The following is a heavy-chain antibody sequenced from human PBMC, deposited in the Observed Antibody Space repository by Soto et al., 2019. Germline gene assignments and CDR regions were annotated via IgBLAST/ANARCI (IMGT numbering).Heavy chain of an antibody. V-gene: IGHV1-69*13. CDR1: GGTFSSYA. Sequence: GASVKVSCKASGGTFSSYAISWVRQAPGQGLEWMGGIIPIFGTANYAQKFQGRVTITADESTSTAYMELSSLRSEDTAVYYCAREDSMVRGVIDYWGQGTLVTVSS. CDR2: IIPIFGTA. CDR3: AREDSMVRGVIDY. J-gene: IGHJ4*02. D-gene: IGHD3-10*01.